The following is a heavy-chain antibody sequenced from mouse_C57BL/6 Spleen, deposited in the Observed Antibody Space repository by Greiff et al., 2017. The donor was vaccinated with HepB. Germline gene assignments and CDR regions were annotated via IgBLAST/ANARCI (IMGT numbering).Heavy chain of an antibody. CDR3: TDPITTERYFDV. CDR1: GFTFSNYW. Sequence: EVKVEESGGGLVQPGGSMKLSCVASGFTFSNYWMNWVRQSPEKGLEWVAQIRLKSDNYATHYAESVKGRFNISRDDSKSSVYLQMNNLRAEDTGIYYCTDPITTERYFDVWGTGTTVTVSS. V-gene: IGHV6-3*01. J-gene: IGHJ1*03. CDR2: IRLKSDNYAT. D-gene: IGHD1-1*01.